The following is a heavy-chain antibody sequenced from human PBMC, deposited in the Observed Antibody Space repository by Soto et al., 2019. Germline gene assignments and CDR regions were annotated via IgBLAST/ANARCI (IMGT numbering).Heavy chain of an antibody. CDR2: ISSSSSYI. CDR3: ARDLTSGYDYGNWFDP. Sequence: GGSLRLSCAASGFTFSSYSMNWVRQAPGKGLEWVSSISSSSSYIYYADSVKGRFTISRDNAKNSLYLQMNSLRAEDTAVYYCARDLTSGYDYGNWFDPWGQGTLVTVSS. D-gene: IGHD5-12*01. V-gene: IGHV3-21*01. J-gene: IGHJ5*02. CDR1: GFTFSSYS.